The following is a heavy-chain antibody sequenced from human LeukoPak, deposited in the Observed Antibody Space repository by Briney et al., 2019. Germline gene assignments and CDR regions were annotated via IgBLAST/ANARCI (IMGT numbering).Heavy chain of an antibody. CDR3: ARSQVSVVVVGAVDY. V-gene: IGHV3-30*03. CDR1: GFTFSSYG. J-gene: IGHJ4*02. Sequence: QAGGSLRLPCAASGFTFSSYGMHWVRQAPGKGLEWVAVISYDGSNKYYADSVKGRFTISRDNSKNTLYLQMNSLRAEDTAVYYCARSQVSVVVVGAVDYWGQGTLVTVSS. D-gene: IGHD2-15*01. CDR2: ISYDGSNK.